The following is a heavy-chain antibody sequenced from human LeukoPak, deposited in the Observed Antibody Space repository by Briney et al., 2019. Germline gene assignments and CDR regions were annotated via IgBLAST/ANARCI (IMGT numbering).Heavy chain of an antibody. V-gene: IGHV3-9*01. CDR2: ISWNSGSM. CDR1: GFSFDDYA. D-gene: IGHD6-13*01. J-gene: IGHJ6*02. CDR3: AKEFYEAGFGVPATGRYYYGMDV. Sequence: PGGSLRLSCAASGFSFDDYAMHWVRQAPGKGLEWVSGISWNSGSMGYADSVKGRFTISRDNAKNSLYLQMDSLRADDTALYYCAKEFYEAGFGVPATGRYYYGMDVWGQGTTVTVSS.